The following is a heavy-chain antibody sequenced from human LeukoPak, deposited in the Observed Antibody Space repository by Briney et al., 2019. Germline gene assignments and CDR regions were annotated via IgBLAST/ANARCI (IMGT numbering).Heavy chain of an antibody. CDR2: ISYDGSNK. D-gene: IGHD5-24*01. Sequence: GGSLRLSCAASGFTFSSYAMHRVRQAPGKGLEWVAVISYDGSNKYYADSVKGRFTISRDNSKNTLYLQMNSLRAEDTAVYYCARGRGSATLPHFDYWGQGTLVTVSS. CDR1: GFTFSSYA. V-gene: IGHV3-30-3*01. J-gene: IGHJ4*02. CDR3: ARGRGSATLPHFDY.